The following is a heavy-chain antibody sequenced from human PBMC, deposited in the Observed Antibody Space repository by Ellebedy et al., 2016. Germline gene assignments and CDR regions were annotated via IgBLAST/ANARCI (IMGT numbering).Heavy chain of an antibody. J-gene: IGHJ4*02. CDR2: ISHDGSNK. V-gene: IGHV3-30*04. CDR1: GFTFSRYA. CDR3: ARGGYYDSNGYPRCDY. Sequence: GESLKISXAASGFTFSRYAMHWVRQAPGKGLEWVAVISHDGSNKYYADSVKGRFTISRDNSKNTLSLEMSSLRAEDTTVYYCARGGYYDSNGYPRCDYWGQGTLVTVSS. D-gene: IGHD3-22*01.